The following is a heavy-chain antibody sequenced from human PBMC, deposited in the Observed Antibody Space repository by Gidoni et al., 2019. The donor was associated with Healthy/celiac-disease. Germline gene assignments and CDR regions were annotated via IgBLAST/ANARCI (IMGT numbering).Heavy chain of an antibody. CDR1: GFTFSSYA. CDR2: ISGSGGST. Sequence: EVQLVESGGGLVQPGGSLRLSCAASGFTFSSYAMSWVRQAPGKGLEWVSAISGSGGSTYYADSVKGRFTISRDNSKNTLYLQMNSLRAEDTAVYYCAKEILDDSSGYGAYFQHWGQGTLVTVSS. CDR3: AKEILDDSSGYGAYFQH. V-gene: IGHV3-23*04. D-gene: IGHD3-22*01. J-gene: IGHJ1*01.